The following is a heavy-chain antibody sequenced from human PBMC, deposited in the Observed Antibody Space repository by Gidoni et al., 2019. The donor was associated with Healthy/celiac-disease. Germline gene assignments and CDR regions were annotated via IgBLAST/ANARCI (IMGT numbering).Heavy chain of an antibody. Sequence: QVQLQQWGAGLLKSSETLSLTCAAYGGSFSGYYWSWIRQPPGKGLEWIGEINHSGSTNYNTSHKSRVTISVDTSKNQFSLKLSSVTAADTAVYYCAGDCTNGVCSSYGMDVWGQGTTVTVSS. D-gene: IGHD2-8*01. CDR3: AGDCTNGVCSSYGMDV. V-gene: IGHV4-34*01. J-gene: IGHJ6*02. CDR1: GGSFSGYY. CDR2: INHSGST.